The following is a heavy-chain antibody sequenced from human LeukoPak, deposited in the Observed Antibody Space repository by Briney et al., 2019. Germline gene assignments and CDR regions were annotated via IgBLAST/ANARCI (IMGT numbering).Heavy chain of an antibody. D-gene: IGHD3-22*01. CDR3: VAMFSSDYFDL. V-gene: IGHV4-59*03. Sequence: PAETLSLTCSVSDESIRSHYWRWVRQPPGKGLEWIAYIHNSGITNYNPFLKSRVTISVDTPKNQFSLKLSSVTAADTAIYYCVAMFSSDYFDLWGQGILVPVSS. J-gene: IGHJ4*02. CDR1: DESIRSHY. CDR2: IHNSGIT.